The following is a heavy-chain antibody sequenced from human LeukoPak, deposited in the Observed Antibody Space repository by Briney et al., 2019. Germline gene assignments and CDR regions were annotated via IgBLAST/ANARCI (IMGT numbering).Heavy chain of an antibody. CDR1: GDSISSYY. CDR2: IYYSGST. CDR3: ARLPRYYYIDV. V-gene: IGHV4-59*01. Sequence: PSETLSLTCSVSGDSISSYYWSWIRQPPGKGLEWIGYIYYSGSTDYNPSLKSRVTMSVDTSKSHFSLHLSSVTAADTAVYYCARLPRYYYIDVWGKGTTVTASS. J-gene: IGHJ6*03.